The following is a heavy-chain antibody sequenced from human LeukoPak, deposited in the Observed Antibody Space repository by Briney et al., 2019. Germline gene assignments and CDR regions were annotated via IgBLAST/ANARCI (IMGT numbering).Heavy chain of an antibody. D-gene: IGHD3-10*01. CDR2: ISYSGST. CDR1: GGSISPYF. CDR3: ARDDYRGVTNFDP. V-gene: IGHV4-59*01. J-gene: IGHJ5*02. Sequence: SETLSLTCTVSGGSISPYFWSWIRQPPGKGLEWIGYISYSGSTNYNPSLKSRVTISVNTSKNQFSLQLSSVTAADTAVYYCARDDYRGVTNFDPWGQGTLVTVSS.